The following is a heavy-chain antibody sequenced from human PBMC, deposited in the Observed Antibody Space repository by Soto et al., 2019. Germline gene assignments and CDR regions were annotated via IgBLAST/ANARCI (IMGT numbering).Heavy chain of an antibody. D-gene: IGHD6-13*01. J-gene: IGHJ4*02. CDR2: IVGTGDSS. CDR1: GFNFSTYA. Sequence: GGSLRLSCAVSGFNFSTYAMSWVRQAPGKGLEWISSIVGTGDSSYYADSVRGRFTTSRDNSKNTLYVEMNNLGAEDTAVYYCGKAEYSSSWPIEDWGQGTRVTVSS. V-gene: IGHV3-23*01. CDR3: GKAEYSSSWPIED.